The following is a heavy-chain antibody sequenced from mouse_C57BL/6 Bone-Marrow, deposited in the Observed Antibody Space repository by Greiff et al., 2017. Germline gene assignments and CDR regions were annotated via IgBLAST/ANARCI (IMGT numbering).Heavy chain of an antibody. CDR2: IGPGSGST. J-gene: IGHJ3*01. Sequence: QVQLQQSGAELVKPGASVKISCKASGYTFTDYYITWVKQRPGQGLEWIGKIGPGSGSTYYNEKFKGKATLTADNSSSTAYMQLSGLTSEVSAVYCWAKATGVPFAYWGQGTLVTVSA. D-gene: IGHD1-1*01. CDR1: GYTFTDYY. V-gene: IGHV1-77*01. CDR3: AKATGVPFAY.